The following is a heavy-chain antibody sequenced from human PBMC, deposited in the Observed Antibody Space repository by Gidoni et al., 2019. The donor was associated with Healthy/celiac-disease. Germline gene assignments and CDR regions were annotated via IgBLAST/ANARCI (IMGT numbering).Heavy chain of an antibody. CDR3: TTGGLLPDY. Sequence: EVQLVESGGGLVQPGRSLRLSCTASGFTFGDYAMSWFRQAPGKGLEWVGFIRSKAYGGTTEYAASVKGRFTISRDDSKSIAYLQMNSLKTEDTAVYYCTTGGLLPDYWGQGTLVTVSS. CDR2: IRSKAYGGTT. D-gene: IGHD2-15*01. CDR1: GFTFGDYA. V-gene: IGHV3-49*03. J-gene: IGHJ4*02.